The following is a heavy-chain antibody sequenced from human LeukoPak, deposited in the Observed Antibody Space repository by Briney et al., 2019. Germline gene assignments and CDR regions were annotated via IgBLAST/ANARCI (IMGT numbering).Heavy chain of an antibody. CDR3: ARVAAGSSGFDY. Sequence: SVKVSCKASGGTFSSYATSWVRQAPGQGLEWMGRIIPILGIANYAQKFQGRVTITADKSTSTAYMELSSLRSEDTAVYYCARVAAGSSGFDYWGQGTLVTVSS. J-gene: IGHJ4*02. V-gene: IGHV1-69*04. D-gene: IGHD6-19*01. CDR2: IIPILGIA. CDR1: GGTFSSYA.